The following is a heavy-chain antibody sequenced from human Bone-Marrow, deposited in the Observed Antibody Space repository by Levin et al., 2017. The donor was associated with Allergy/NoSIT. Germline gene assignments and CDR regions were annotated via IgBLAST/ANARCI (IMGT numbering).Heavy chain of an antibody. D-gene: IGHD2-2*01. Sequence: PGGSLRLSCAAYGFTFSSYDMHWVRQATGRGLEWVSAIGTAADSYYSGSVKGRFTVSRDNAKNSFYLQMNSLRAGDTAVYYCARVALPRYCTSTSCSDSGYYFDYWGQGTLVTVSS. CDR1: GFTFSSYD. CDR2: IGTAADS. J-gene: IGHJ4*02. CDR3: ARVALPRYCTSTSCSDSGYYFDY. V-gene: IGHV3-13*04.